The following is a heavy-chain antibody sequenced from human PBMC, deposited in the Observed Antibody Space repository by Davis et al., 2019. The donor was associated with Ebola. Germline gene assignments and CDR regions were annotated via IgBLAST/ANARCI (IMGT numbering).Heavy chain of an antibody. Sequence: GESLKISCAASGFTFSNAWMNWVRQAPGKGLEWVGRIKSKTDGGTTDYAAPVKGRFTISRDDSKNTLYLQMNSLKTEDTAVYYCTTDWGLWFGELFHYYGMDVWGQGTTVTVSS. CDR3: TTDWGLWFGELFHYYGMDV. D-gene: IGHD3-10*01. CDR1: GFTFSNAW. CDR2: IKSKTDGGTT. V-gene: IGHV3-15*07. J-gene: IGHJ6*02.